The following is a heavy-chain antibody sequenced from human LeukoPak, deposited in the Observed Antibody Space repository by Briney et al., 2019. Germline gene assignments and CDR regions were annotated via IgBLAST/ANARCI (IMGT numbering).Heavy chain of an antibody. CDR3: ARGSAFLLSISAADPGVGY. CDR1: GYTFTGYY. J-gene: IGHJ4*02. D-gene: IGHD2-21*01. V-gene: IGHV1-2*02. Sequence: GASVKVSCKSSGYTFTGYYMHWVRQAPGQGLEWMGWINPNSGGTNYAQKFQGRVTMTRDTSISTAYMELSRLRSDDTAGYYCARGSAFLLSISAADPGVGYWGQGTLVTVSS. CDR2: INPNSGGT.